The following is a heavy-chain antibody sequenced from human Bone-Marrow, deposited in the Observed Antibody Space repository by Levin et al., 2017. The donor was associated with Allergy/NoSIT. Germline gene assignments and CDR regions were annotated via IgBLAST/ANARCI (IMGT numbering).Heavy chain of an antibody. CDR3: ARRSGDWNYDY. J-gene: IGHJ4*02. CDR2: IDPSDSYT. Sequence: PGGSLRLSCQISGYKFINYWIAWVRQKPGKGLEWLGRIDPSDSYTNYSPSFRGHVTMSVDKSSSTAYLQWRSLKASDTALYYCARRSGDWNYDYWGRGTLVTVSS. V-gene: IGHV5-10-1*01. CDR1: GYKFINYW. D-gene: IGHD1-7*01.